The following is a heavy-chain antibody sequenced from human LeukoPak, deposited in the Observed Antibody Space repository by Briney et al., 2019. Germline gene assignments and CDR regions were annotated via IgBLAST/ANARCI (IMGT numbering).Heavy chain of an antibody. J-gene: IGHJ4*02. D-gene: IGHD2-2*01. V-gene: IGHV1-2*02. CDR1: GYTFTGYY. Sequence: ASVKVSCKASGYTFTGYYMHWVRQAPGQGLEWMGWINPNSGGTNYAQKFQGRVTMTRDTSISTAYMELSRLRSDDTAVYYCARDQGYCSSTSRYPGYDYWGQGTLVTVSS. CDR3: ARDQGYCSSTSRYPGYDY. CDR2: INPNSGGT.